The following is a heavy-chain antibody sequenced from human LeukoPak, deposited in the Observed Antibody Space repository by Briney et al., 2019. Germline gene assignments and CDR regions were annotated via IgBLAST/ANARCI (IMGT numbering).Heavy chain of an antibody. V-gene: IGHV1-2*02. CDR3: VRDLTNPASGDY. Sequence: ASVKVSCKASGYTFTDNYIHWVRQAPGHGLECMGWMHANTGDTVYVQKLQGRVTFTRDTSISTAYMELHRLGSDDTAVYYCVRDLTNPASGDYWGQGTLVTVSS. CDR2: MHANTGDT. J-gene: IGHJ4*02. D-gene: IGHD1-14*01. CDR1: GYTFTDNY.